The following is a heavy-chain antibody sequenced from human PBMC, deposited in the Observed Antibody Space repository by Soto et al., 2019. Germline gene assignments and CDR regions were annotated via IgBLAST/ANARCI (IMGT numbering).Heavy chain of an antibody. CDR3: AKXPVVDIVATIGWAHFDY. CDR2: ISGSGGST. J-gene: IGHJ4*02. V-gene: IGHV3-23*01. Sequence: PGGSLRLSCAASGFTFSSYAMSWVRQAPGKGLEWVSAISGSGGSTYYADSVKGRFTISRDNSKNTLYLQMNSLRAEDTAVYYCAKXPVVDIVATIGWAHFDYWGQGTLVTVSS. CDR1: GFTFSSYA. D-gene: IGHD5-12*01.